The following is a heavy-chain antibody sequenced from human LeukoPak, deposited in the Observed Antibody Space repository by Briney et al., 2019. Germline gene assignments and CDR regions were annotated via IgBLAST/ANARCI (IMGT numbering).Heavy chain of an antibody. J-gene: IGHJ4*02. V-gene: IGHV1-2*02. Sequence: GASVKVSCKASGYTFTGYYMHWVRQAPGQGLEWMGWINPNSGDTNYAQKFQGRVTMTRDTSISTAYMELSRLRSDDTAVYYCARAGERWIAVAKLDYWGQGTLVTVSS. D-gene: IGHD6-19*01. CDR1: GYTFTGYY. CDR3: ARAGERWIAVAKLDY. CDR2: INPNSGDT.